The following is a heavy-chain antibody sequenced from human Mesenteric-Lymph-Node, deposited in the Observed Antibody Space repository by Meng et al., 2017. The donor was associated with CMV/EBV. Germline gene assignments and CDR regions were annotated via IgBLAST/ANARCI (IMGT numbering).Heavy chain of an antibody. V-gene: IGHV3-30-3*01. D-gene: IGHD6-19*01. J-gene: IGHJ4*02. Sequence: SCAASGFTFSSYAMHWVRQAPGTGLEWVVGISYDGSDKYYADSVKGRFTISRDNSKNTLYLQMNSLRAEDTAVYYCARDGSGWSFDYWGQGTLVTVSS. CDR3: ARDGSGWSFDY. CDR2: ISYDGSDK. CDR1: GFTFSSYA.